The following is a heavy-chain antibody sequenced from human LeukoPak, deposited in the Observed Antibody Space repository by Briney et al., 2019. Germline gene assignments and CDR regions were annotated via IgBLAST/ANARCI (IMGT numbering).Heavy chain of an antibody. V-gene: IGHV1-46*01. D-gene: IGHD3-10*01. J-gene: IGHJ3*02. CDR1: GYTFTSYY. CDR3: ARDDGSGSYSRIFDT. Sequence: ASVKVSCKASGYTFTSYYIHWVRQAPGQGLEWMGIINPSGGSTSYAQKFQGRVTMTRDTSTGTVYMELSSLRSEDTAVYYCARDDGSGSYSRIFDTWGQGTMVTVSS. CDR2: INPSGGST.